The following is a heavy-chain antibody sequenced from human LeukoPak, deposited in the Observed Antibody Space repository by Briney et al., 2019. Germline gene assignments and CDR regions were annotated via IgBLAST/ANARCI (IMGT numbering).Heavy chain of an antibody. V-gene: IGHV4-38-2*02. CDR2: IYHSGST. CDR3: ARVYVVPAAISSFDY. Sequence: PSETLSLTCSVSNYSISSNYYWGWIRQPPGKGLEWIGIIYHSGSTYYNPSLQSRVTISVDTSKNQFSMKLSSVTAADTAVYYCARVYVVPAAISSFDYWGQGTLVTVSS. J-gene: IGHJ4*02. D-gene: IGHD2-2*02. CDR1: NYSISSNYY.